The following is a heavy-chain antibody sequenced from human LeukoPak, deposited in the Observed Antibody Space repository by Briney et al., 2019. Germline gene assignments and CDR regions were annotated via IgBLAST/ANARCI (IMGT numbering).Heavy chain of an antibody. J-gene: IGHJ5*02. Sequence: ASVKVSCKASGYTFTSYGISWVRQAPGQGLEWMGWISAYNGNTNYAQKLQGRVTMTTDTSTSTAYMELRSLRSDDTAVYYCAREFGSWTVTTRRPWFDPWGQGTLVTVSS. CDR2: ISAYNGNT. V-gene: IGHV1-18*01. CDR1: GYTFTSYG. CDR3: AREFGSWTVTTRRPWFDP. D-gene: IGHD4-11*01.